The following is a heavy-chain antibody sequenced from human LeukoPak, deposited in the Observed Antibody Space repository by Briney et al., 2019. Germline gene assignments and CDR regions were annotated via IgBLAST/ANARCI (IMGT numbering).Heavy chain of an antibody. CDR3: ARGPYYDFWSGPTRYVFPLDY. J-gene: IGHJ4*02. D-gene: IGHD3-3*01. V-gene: IGHV1-69*01. Sequence: GASVKVSCKASGGTFSIYAISWVRQAPGQGLEWMGGIIPIFGTANYAQKFQGRVTITADESTSTAYMELSSLRSEDTAVYYCARGPYYDFWSGPTRYVFPLDYWGQGTLVTVSS. CDR1: GGTFSIYA. CDR2: IIPIFGTA.